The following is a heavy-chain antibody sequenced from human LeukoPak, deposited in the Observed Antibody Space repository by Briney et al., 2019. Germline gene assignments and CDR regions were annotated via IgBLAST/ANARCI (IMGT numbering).Heavy chain of an antibody. J-gene: IGHJ4*02. Sequence: SETLSLTCTVSGGSISGYYWSWIRQPPGKGLEWIGYIYYSGSTKYNPSLKSRVTISVDTPKNQFSLKLSSVTAADMAVYYCARQDFFDSSGYLGVNYWGQGALVTVSS. CDR3: ARQDFFDSSGYLGVNY. CDR2: IYYSGST. V-gene: IGHV4-59*08. CDR1: GGSISGYY. D-gene: IGHD3-22*01.